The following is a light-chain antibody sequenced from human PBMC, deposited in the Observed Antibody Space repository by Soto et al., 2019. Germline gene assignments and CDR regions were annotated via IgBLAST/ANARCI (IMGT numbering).Light chain of an antibody. J-gene: IGKJ1*01. CDR2: GAS. Sequence: EIVLTQSPGTLSLSPGERATLSCRASQSVGSNYLAWYQQKPGQAPRPLIYGASSRATGIPDRFSGSGAGTDFTLTIRRLESDDLTMYHCQHYGSSSLTFGK. CDR3: QHYGSSSLT. CDR1: QSVGSNY. V-gene: IGKV3-20*01.